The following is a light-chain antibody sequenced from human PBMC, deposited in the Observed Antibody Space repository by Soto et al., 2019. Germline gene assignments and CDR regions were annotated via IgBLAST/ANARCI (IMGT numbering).Light chain of an antibody. V-gene: IGKV3-20*01. CDR1: QSVSNNY. Sequence: TPSAGTLSLSPGERATLSCRASQSVSNNYLAWYQQKPGQAPRLLIYGASNRATGIPDRFSGSGSGTDFTLTISRLEPEDFAVYYCQQYGSSGTFGQGTKVDIK. CDR2: GAS. J-gene: IGKJ1*01. CDR3: QQYGSSGT.